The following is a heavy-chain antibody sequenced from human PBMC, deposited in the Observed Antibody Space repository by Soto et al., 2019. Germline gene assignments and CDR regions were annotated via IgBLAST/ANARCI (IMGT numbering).Heavy chain of an antibody. CDR2: ISYDGSNK. D-gene: IGHD4-17*01. CDR1: GFTFSSYG. Sequence: QVQLVESGGGVVQPGRSLRLSCAASGFTFSSYGMHWVRQAPGKGLEWVAVISYDGSNKYYADSVKGRFTISRDNSKNTLYLQMDGLRAEDTGVYYCAKDSGPYGDYSNFDYWGQGTLVTVSS. J-gene: IGHJ4*02. V-gene: IGHV3-30*18. CDR3: AKDSGPYGDYSNFDY.